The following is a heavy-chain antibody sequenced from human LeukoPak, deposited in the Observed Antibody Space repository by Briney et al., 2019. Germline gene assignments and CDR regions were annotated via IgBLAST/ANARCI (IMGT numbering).Heavy chain of an antibody. CDR3: ARQGIDAFDI. CDR2: IYYTGTS. V-gene: IGHV4-59*08. CDR1: GGSISSHY. J-gene: IGHJ3*02. Sequence: SETLSLTCTVSGGSISSHYWSWIRQPPGRGLEWIAYIYYTGTSNYNPSLKSRVTISVDTSKNQISLRLSSVTAADTAVYYCARQGIDAFDIWGQGTLVTVSS.